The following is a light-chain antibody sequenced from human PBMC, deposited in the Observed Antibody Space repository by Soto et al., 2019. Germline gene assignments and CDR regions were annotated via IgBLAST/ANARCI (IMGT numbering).Light chain of an antibody. Sequence: EIVLTQSPGTLSLSPGERATLSCRASQSVSINYLAWYQQKPGQAPRLLIYGASSRATGIPDRFSGSGSGTEFTLTISRLEPEDFAVYYCQQYGSSPPWTFGQGTKVEIK. V-gene: IGKV3-20*01. CDR1: QSVSINY. CDR3: QQYGSSPPWT. CDR2: GAS. J-gene: IGKJ1*01.